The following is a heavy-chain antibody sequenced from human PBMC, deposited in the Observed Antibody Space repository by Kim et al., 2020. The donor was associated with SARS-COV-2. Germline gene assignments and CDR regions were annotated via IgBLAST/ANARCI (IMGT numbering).Heavy chain of an antibody. CDR3: ARESGSTGYYYYGMDV. J-gene: IGHJ6*02. CDR2: TRNKANSYTT. Sequence: GGSLRLSCAASGFTFSDHYMDWVRQAPGKGLEWVGRTRNKANSYTTEYAPSVKGRFTISRDDSKNSLYLQMNSLKTEDTAVYYCARESGSTGYYYYGMDVWGQGTTVTVSS. V-gene: IGHV3-72*01. CDR1: GFTFSDHY. D-gene: IGHD2-2*01.